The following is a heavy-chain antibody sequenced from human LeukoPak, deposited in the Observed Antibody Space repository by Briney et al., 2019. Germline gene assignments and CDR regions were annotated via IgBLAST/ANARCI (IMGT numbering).Heavy chain of an antibody. Sequence: PSETLSLTCTVSGGSISSSSYYWGWIRQPPGKGLEWIGSIYYSGSTNYNPSLKSRVTMSVDTSKNQFYLKLSSVTAADTAVYYCARDYYDSSAYYRPFDYWGQGTLVTVSS. V-gene: IGHV4-39*07. CDR2: IYYSGST. J-gene: IGHJ4*02. D-gene: IGHD3-22*01. CDR3: ARDYYDSSAYYRPFDY. CDR1: GGSISSSSYY.